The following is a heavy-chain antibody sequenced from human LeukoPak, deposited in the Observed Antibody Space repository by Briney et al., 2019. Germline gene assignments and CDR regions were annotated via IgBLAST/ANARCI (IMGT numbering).Heavy chain of an antibody. CDR2: ISSSSSYI. Sequence: PGRSLRLSCAASGFTFSSYSMNWVRQAPGKGLEWVSSISSSSSYIYYADSVKGRFTISRDNAKNSLYLQMNSLRAEDMAVYYCAREGSSWSLLGDYYYYYGMDVWGKGTTVTVSS. CDR1: GFTFSSYS. CDR3: AREGSSWSLLGDYYYYYGMDV. V-gene: IGHV3-21*01. J-gene: IGHJ6*04. D-gene: IGHD6-13*01.